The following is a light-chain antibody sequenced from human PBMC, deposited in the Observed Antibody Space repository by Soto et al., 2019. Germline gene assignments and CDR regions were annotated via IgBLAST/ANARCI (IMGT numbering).Light chain of an antibody. CDR3: CTWDSSLRAVV. J-gene: IGLJ2*01. Sequence: QSVLTQPPSVSAAPGQKVTISCSGSSSNIGNHYVSWYQQHPGTAPKLLIYDNNKQPPAIPARLSGSTSCRSATLGITGLQNADEDADYCCTWDSSLRAVVFGGGTKLTVL. CDR2: DNN. CDR1: SSNIGNHY. V-gene: IGLV1-51*01.